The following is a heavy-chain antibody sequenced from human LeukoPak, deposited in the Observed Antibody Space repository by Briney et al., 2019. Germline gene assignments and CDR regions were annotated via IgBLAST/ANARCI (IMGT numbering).Heavy chain of an antibody. D-gene: IGHD6-13*01. Sequence: GGSLRLSCAASGFTFSSYAMSWVRQAPGKGLEWVSAISGSGGSTYYADSVKGRITISRDNSKNTLYLQMNSLRAEDTAVYYCAKATVGSNSPDYWGQGTLVTVSS. CDR1: GFTFSSYA. J-gene: IGHJ4*02. V-gene: IGHV3-23*01. CDR3: AKATVGSNSPDY. CDR2: ISGSGGST.